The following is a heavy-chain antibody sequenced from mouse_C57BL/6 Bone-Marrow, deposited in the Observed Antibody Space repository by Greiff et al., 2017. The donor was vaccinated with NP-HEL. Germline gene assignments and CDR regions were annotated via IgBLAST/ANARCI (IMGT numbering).Heavy chain of an antibody. V-gene: IGHV5-4*03. CDR3: ARDRSYFQAWFAY. CDR2: ISDGGSYT. J-gene: IGHJ3*01. D-gene: IGHD2-12*01. CDR1: GFTFSSYA. Sequence: EVKLVESGGGLVKPGGSLKLSCAASGFTFSSYAMSWVRQTPEKRLEWVATISDGGSYTYYPDNVKGRFTISRDNAKNNLYLQMSHLKSEDTAMYYCARDRSYFQAWFAYWGQGTLVTVSA.